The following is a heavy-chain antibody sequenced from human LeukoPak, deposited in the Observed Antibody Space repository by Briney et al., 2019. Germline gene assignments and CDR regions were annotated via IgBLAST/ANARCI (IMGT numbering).Heavy chain of an antibody. J-gene: IGHJ4*02. CDR1: GGSFSGYY. Sequence: SETLSLTCAVYGGSFSGYYMSWIRQPPGKGLEWIGEINHSGSTNYNPSLKSRVTISVDTSKNQFSLKLSSVTAADTAVYYCARGLKQRIIMIVVANRGFDYWGQGTLVTVSS. D-gene: IGHD3-22*01. V-gene: IGHV4-34*01. CDR2: INHSGST. CDR3: ARGLKQRIIMIVVANRGFDY.